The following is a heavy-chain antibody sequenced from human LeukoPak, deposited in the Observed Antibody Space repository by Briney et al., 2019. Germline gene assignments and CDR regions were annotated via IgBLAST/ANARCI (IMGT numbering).Heavy chain of an antibody. CDR3: ARSGTEYCTNGVYYYYYYYYMDV. Sequence: GGSLRLSCAASGFTFSSYWMSWVRQAPGKGLEWVANIKQDGSEKYYVDSVKGRFTISRDNAKNSLYLQMNSLRAEDTAVYYCARSGTEYCTNGVYYYYYYYYMDVWGKGTTVTVSS. J-gene: IGHJ6*03. D-gene: IGHD2-8*01. CDR1: GFTFSSYW. CDR2: IKQDGSEK. V-gene: IGHV3-7*01.